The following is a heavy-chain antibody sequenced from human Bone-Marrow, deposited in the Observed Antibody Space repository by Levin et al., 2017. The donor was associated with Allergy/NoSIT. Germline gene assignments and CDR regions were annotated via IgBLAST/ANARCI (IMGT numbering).Heavy chain of an antibody. D-gene: IGHD3-9*01. CDR2: ISYDAANR. J-gene: IGHJ4*02. CDR1: GFSFRNYG. V-gene: IGHV3-30*03. Sequence: GESLKISCTASGFSFRNYGMQWVRQAPGKGLEWVAFISYDAANRYADSVKGRFTISRDNSKNTLYLQMNSLRAEDTAVYYCARILIPLDHVFDYWGQGTLVTVSS. CDR3: ARILIPLDHVFDY.